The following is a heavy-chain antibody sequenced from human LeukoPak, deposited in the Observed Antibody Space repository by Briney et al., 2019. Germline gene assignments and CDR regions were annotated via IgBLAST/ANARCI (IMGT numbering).Heavy chain of an antibody. Sequence: GGSLRLSCSASGFAFSRYVMHWVRQAPGKGLEYVAVISSNGGSTDYADSVKGRFTISRDNSKKTVYLQMSSLRAEDTAVYYCVGDGRDGYNIYFRQWGQGTLVTVSS. V-gene: IGHV3-64D*06. CDR1: GFAFSRYV. CDR3: VGDGRDGYNIYFRQ. CDR2: ISSNGGST. D-gene: IGHD5-24*01. J-gene: IGHJ1*01.